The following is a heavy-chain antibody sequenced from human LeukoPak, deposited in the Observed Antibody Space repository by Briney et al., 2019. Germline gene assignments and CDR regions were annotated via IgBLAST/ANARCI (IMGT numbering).Heavy chain of an antibody. CDR2: ISTSTGDT. J-gene: IGHJ6*03. V-gene: IGHV1-18*01. CDR1: GYSFILYG. Sequence: ASVKVSCKTSGYSFILYGISWVRQAPGQGPEWMGWISTSTGDTKYTQKFQGRVTLTTDTSTSTAYMELSSLRSDDTAVYYCASCLYYGSGSYLESYYYYYYMDVWGKGTTVTVSS. CDR3: ASCLYYGSGSYLESYYYYYYMDV. D-gene: IGHD3-10*01.